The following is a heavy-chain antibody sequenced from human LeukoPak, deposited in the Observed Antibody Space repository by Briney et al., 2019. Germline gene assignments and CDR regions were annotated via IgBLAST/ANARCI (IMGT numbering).Heavy chain of an antibody. Sequence: PGGSLRLSCAASEFTFSSYGMSWARQAPGKGLEWVSSISGSGGSTQYADSVQGRFAISRDNSKNTLYLQMNSLRVEDTAVYFCARDPNGDYIGSFDMWGRGTMVSVSS. CDR2: ISGSGGST. J-gene: IGHJ3*02. CDR1: EFTFSSYG. V-gene: IGHV3-23*01. CDR3: ARDPNGDYIGSFDM. D-gene: IGHD4-17*01.